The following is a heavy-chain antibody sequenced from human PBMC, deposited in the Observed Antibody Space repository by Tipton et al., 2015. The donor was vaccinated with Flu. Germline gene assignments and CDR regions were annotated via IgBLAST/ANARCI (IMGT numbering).Heavy chain of an antibody. J-gene: IGHJ4*02. V-gene: IGHV3-33*01. CDR2: TWFDDSST. CDR3: AREDNPYASGWVDY. D-gene: IGHD6-19*01. Sequence: SLRLSCAASGFIFSDHGMHWVRQVPGKGLEWVAVTWFDDSSTYYADSVWGRFNIYRDNSKKTLYLQMNNLRVEDSGLYYCAREDNPYASGWVDYWGQGTLVTVSP. CDR1: GFIFSDHG.